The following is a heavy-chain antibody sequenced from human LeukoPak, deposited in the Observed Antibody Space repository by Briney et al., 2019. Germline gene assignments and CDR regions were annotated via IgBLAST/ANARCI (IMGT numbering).Heavy chain of an antibody. Sequence: GGSLRLSCAASGFTFSSYAMHWVRQAPGKGLEWVAVISYDGSNKYYADSVKGRFTISRDNSKNTLYLQMNSLRAEDTAVYYCAGDSPDSSGWYGDYWGQGTLVTVSS. CDR1: GFTFSSYA. D-gene: IGHD6-19*01. V-gene: IGHV3-30-3*01. CDR3: AGDSPDSSGWYGDY. J-gene: IGHJ4*02. CDR2: ISYDGSNK.